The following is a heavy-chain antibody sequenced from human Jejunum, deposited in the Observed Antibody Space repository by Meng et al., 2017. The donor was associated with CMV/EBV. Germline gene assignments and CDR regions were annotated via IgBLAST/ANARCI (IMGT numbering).Heavy chain of an antibody. Sequence: TLSLTGGVSGGSISGTNWWNWVRQPPGGGMEWIGEIFHSGATNLNPSLKSRVTISIDNSKNQFSLKLTSVTAADTAVYFCGDPPAGYWGQGVLVTVSS. CDR2: IFHSGAT. CDR1: GGSISGTNW. J-gene: IGHJ4*02. CDR3: GDPPAGY. V-gene: IGHV4-4*01.